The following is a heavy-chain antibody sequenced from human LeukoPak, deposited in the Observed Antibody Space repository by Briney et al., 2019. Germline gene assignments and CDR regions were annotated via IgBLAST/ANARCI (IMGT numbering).Heavy chain of an antibody. CDR2: ISGSGGST. D-gene: IGHD6-19*01. Sequence: PGGSLRLSCAASGFTFSSYAMSWVRQAPGKGLEWVSAISGSGGSTYYADSVKGRFTISRDNSKNTLYLQMNSLRAEDTAVYYCAKDIGTAVAGPGGNWLDPWGQGTLVTVSS. J-gene: IGHJ5*02. CDR1: GFTFSSYA. CDR3: AKDIGTAVAGPGGNWLDP. V-gene: IGHV3-23*01.